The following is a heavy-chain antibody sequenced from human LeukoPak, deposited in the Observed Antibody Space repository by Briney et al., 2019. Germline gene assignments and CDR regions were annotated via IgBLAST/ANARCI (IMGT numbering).Heavy chain of an antibody. CDR3: AKDSWYGSGSYYFDY. Sequence: GGSLRLSCAASGFTFSSYGMRWVRQAPGKGLEWVAFIRYDGSNKYYADSVTGRFTISRDNSKNTLYLQMNSLRAEDTAVYYCAKDSWYGSGSYYFDYWGQGTLVTVSS. D-gene: IGHD3-10*01. J-gene: IGHJ4*02. CDR1: GFTFSSYG. CDR2: IRYDGSNK. V-gene: IGHV3-30*02.